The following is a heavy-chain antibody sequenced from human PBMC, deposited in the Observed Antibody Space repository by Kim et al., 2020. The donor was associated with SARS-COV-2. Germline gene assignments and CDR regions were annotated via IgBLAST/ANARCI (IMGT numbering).Heavy chain of an antibody. V-gene: IGHV3-15*01. CDR2: IKSKSDGGTA. CDR1: GIPFSNAW. D-gene: IGHD2-2*01. CDR3: TTVSML. J-gene: IGHJ4*02. Sequence: GGSLRLSCAVSGIPFSNAWFNWVRQAPGKGLEWVGRIKSKSDGGTADLAAPVKGRFAIYRDDSKNTLYLMMNSLRTDDSAVYYCTTVSMLWGQGTLVTVS.